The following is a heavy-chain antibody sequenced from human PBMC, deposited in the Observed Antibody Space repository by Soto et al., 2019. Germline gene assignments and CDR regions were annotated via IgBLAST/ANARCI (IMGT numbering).Heavy chain of an antibody. V-gene: IGHV1-69*13. J-gene: IGHJ4*02. Sequence: GASVKVSCKASGGTFSSYAISWVRQAPGQGLEWMGGIIPIFGTANYAQKFQGRVTITADESTSTAYMELSSLRSEDTAVYYCARGEEPAFSGYQVNFDYWGQGTLVTVSS. D-gene: IGHD3-22*01. CDR1: GGTFSSYA. CDR3: ARGEEPAFSGYQVNFDY. CDR2: IIPIFGTA.